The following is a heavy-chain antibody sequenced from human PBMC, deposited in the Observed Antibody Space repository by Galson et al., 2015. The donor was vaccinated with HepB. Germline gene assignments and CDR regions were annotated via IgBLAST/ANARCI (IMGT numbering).Heavy chain of an antibody. V-gene: IGHV3-33*01. J-gene: IGHJ6*02. D-gene: IGHD6-13*01. CDR3: ARDLQAAAVSPRVGPPPLHYYYGMDV. CDR2: IWYDGSNK. Sequence: SLRLSCAAPGFTFSSYGMHWVRQAPGKGLEWVAVIWYDGSNKYYADSVKGRFTISRDNSKNTLYLQMNSLRAEDTAVYYCARDLQAAAVSPRVGPPPLHYYYGMDVWGQGTTVTVSS. CDR1: GFTFSSYG.